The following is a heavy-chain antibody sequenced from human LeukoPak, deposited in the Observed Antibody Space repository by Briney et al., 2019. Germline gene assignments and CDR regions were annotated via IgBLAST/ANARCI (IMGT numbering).Heavy chain of an antibody. D-gene: IGHD6-13*01. CDR2: VDPRSGDT. J-gene: IGHJ4*02. CDR1: GYTFTSYD. V-gene: IGHV1-8*01. CDR3: ARRYSSNWDFDY. Sequence: ASVTVSCKASGYTFTSYDINWVRQATGQGPEWLGWVDPRSGDTGCAQKFQDRVTMTRDTSINTAYMELSSLDFEDTAVYYCARRYSSNWDFDYWGQGTLITVSS.